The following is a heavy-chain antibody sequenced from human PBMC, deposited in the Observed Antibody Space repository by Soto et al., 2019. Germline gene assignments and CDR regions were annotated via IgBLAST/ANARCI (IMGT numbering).Heavy chain of an antibody. CDR2: LLRSGSSA. J-gene: IGHJ4*02. CDR1: GLTVRNYS. D-gene: IGHD4-17*01. Sequence: XGSLRLSSAASGLTVRNYSMTWARQAPGKGLEWVSSLLRSGSSAYYADSVRGRFSISSDTSANSLYLQMDNLRAEDTAIYYCAKDAIYGDGIWLMDSWGQGTVVTVSS. CDR3: AKDAIYGDGIWLMDS. V-gene: IGHV3-23*01.